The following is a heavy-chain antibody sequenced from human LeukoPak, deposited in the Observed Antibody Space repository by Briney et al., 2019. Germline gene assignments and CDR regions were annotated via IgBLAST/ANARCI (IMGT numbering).Heavy chain of an antibody. CDR2: ISYDGSNK. J-gene: IGHJ6*02. CDR1: GFTFSSYA. Sequence: PGGSLRLSCATSGFTFSSYAMHWVRQAPGKGLEWVAVISYDGSNKYYADSVKGRFTISRDNAKNTLYLQMNSLRAEDTAVYYCARDLVSPPSHYGMDVWGQGTTVTVSS. V-gene: IGHV3-30*04. CDR3: ARDLVSPPSHYGMDV.